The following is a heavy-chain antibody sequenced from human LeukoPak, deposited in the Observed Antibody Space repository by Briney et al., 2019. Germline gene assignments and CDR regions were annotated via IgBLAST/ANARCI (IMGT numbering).Heavy chain of an antibody. V-gene: IGHV3-21*01. CDR3: ARDPPPPESFWSGYPEFDP. CDR2: ISSTSSYI. J-gene: IGHJ5*02. CDR1: GFTFSSFS. D-gene: IGHD3-3*01. Sequence: GGSLRLSCAASGFTFSSFSMNWVRQAPGKGLEWVSSISSTSSYIYYADSVKGRFTISRDKDKNSVYLQMTSLRAEDTAVYYCARDPPPPESFWSGYPEFDPWGQGTLVTVSS.